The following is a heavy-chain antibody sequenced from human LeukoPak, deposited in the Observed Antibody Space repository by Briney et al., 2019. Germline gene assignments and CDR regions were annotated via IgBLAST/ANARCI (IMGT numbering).Heavy chain of an antibody. D-gene: IGHD6-13*01. CDR2: ISYDGSNN. Sequence: GGSLRLSCAASGFTFSSYGMHWVRQAPGKGLEWVALISYDGSNNHYADSVKGRFTISRDDSKNTLYLQMNSLRAEDTAVYYCAKSAAAGIPCDYWGQGTLVTVSS. J-gene: IGHJ4*02. V-gene: IGHV3-30*18. CDR3: AKSAAAGIPCDY. CDR1: GFTFSSYG.